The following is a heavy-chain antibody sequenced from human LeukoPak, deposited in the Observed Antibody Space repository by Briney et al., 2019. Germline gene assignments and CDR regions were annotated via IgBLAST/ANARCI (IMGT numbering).Heavy chain of an antibody. CDR1: GFTVSSNY. Sequence: GGSLSLSCAASGFTVSSNYMSWVRQAPGKGLEWVSVTYSGGSTYYADSVKGRFTISRDNSKNTLYLQMNSLRAEDTAVYYCGLAVAGFDYWGQGTLVTVSS. CDR3: GLAVAGFDY. D-gene: IGHD6-19*01. V-gene: IGHV3-53*01. J-gene: IGHJ4*02. CDR2: TYSGGST.